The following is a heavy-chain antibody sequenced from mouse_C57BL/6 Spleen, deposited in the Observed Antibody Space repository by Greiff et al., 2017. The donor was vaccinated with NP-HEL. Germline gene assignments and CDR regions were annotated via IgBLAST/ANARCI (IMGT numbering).Heavy chain of an antibody. CDR1: GFTFSSYT. CDR3: ARQGYYDPDWFAY. CDR2: ISGGGGNT. Sequence: EVKLVESGGGLVKPGGSLKLSCAASGFTFSSYTMSWVRQTPEKRLEWVATISGGGGNTYYPDSVKGRFTISRDNAKNTLYLQMSSLRAEDTALYYCARQGYYDPDWFAYWGQGTLVTVSA. J-gene: IGHJ3*01. D-gene: IGHD2-4*01. V-gene: IGHV5-9*01.